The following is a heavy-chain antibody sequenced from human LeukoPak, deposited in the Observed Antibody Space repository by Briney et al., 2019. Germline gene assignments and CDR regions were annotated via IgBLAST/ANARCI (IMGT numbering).Heavy chain of an antibody. CDR1: GFTFSSYA. D-gene: IGHD6-19*01. V-gene: IGHV3-23*01. Sequence: GGSLRLSCAASGFTFSSYAMRWVRQAPGRGLEWVSAISGSGGSTYYADSVKGRFTISRDNTKNSLYLQMDSLRAEDTAVYYCASRRYNSGWSPFDSWGQGTLVTVSS. CDR3: ASRRYNSGWSPFDS. J-gene: IGHJ4*02. CDR2: ISGSGGST.